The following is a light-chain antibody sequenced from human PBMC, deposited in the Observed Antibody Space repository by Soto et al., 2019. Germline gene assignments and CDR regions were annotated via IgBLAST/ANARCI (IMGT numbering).Light chain of an antibody. V-gene: IGKV3-11*01. Sequence: EIVLPQSPGTLSLSPGERATLSCRASQSVTNFLAWYQQKPGQSPSLLIYNASHRATGIPARFSGSGSGTDFSLTISSLEPEDFAVYYCQQRYRWPETFGQGTKVEIK. CDR3: QQRYRWPET. J-gene: IGKJ1*01. CDR1: QSVTNF. CDR2: NAS.